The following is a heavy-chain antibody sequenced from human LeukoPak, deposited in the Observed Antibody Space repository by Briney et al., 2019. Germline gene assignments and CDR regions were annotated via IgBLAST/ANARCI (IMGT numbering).Heavy chain of an antibody. CDR2: ISSSSTI. V-gene: IGHV3-48*01. J-gene: IGHJ6*02. CDR1: GFTFSSYS. D-gene: IGHD3-10*01. CDR3: ARSGAMDV. Sequence: GGSLRLSCAASGFTFSSYSMNWVRQAPGKGLEWVSYISSSSTIYYADSVKGRFTISRDNAKNSLYLQMNSLRAEDTAVYYCARSGAMDVWGQGTTVTVSS.